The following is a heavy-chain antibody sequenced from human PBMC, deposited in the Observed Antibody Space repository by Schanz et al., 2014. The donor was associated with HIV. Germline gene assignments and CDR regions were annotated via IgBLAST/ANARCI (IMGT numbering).Heavy chain of an antibody. J-gene: IGHJ4*02. CDR1: GFTFGTKW. CDR3: ARDLCGKDDY. V-gene: IGHV3-74*01. Sequence: EVQLLESGGGLVQPGGSLRLSCVASGFTFGTKWMYWVRQGPEKGLAWVSYITPDGTITYADSVKGRFTISRDNSKNTLYLQMDSLRAEDTAVYYCARDLCGKDDYWGQGTLVTVSS. D-gene: IGHD2-15*01. CDR2: ITPDGTIT.